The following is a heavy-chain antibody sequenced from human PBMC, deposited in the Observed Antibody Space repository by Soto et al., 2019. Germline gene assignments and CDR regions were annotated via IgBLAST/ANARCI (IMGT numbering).Heavy chain of an antibody. Sequence: QVQLQESGPGLVKPSQTLSLTCTVSGGSISSGGYYWSWIRQHPGKGLEWIGYIYYSGSTYYNPSLKSRVTISVDTSKNQFSLKLSSVTAADTAVYYCARGVTTLKEEPIDHWGQGTLVTVSS. D-gene: IGHD4-17*01. CDR3: ARGVTTLKEEPIDH. CDR1: GGSISSGGYY. V-gene: IGHV4-31*03. CDR2: IYYSGST. J-gene: IGHJ4*02.